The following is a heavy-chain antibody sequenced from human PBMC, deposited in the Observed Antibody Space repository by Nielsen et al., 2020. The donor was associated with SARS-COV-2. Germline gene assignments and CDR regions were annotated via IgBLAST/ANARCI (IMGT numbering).Heavy chain of an antibody. CDR3: ATGSPRLELRYNWFDP. V-gene: IGHV1-24*01. Sequence: SVKVSCKVSGYTLTELSMHWVRQAPGKGLEWMGGFDPEDGETIYAQTFQGRVTMTEDTSTDTAYMELSSLRSEDTAVYYCATGSPRLELRYNWFDPWGQGTLVTVSS. D-gene: IGHD1-7*01. CDR2: FDPEDGET. J-gene: IGHJ5*02. CDR1: GYTLTELS.